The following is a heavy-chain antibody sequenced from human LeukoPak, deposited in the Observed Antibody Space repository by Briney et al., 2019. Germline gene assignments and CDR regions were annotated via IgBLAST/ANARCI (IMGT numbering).Heavy chain of an antibody. CDR1: GFTFNSYA. Sequence: GGSLRLSCAASGFTFNSYAMSWVRQAPGKGLEWVSSISGSGDNTFYADSVKGRFTISRDNSKSTLYLQINSLRAEDTAVYYCARRAGAYSHPYDYWGQGTLVTVSS. CDR3: ARRAGAYSHPYDY. V-gene: IGHV3-23*01. J-gene: IGHJ4*02. D-gene: IGHD4/OR15-4a*01. CDR2: ISGSGDNT.